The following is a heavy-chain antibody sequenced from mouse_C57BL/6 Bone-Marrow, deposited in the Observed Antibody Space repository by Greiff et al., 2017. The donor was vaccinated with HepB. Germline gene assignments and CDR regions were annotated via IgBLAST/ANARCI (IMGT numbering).Heavy chain of an antibody. CDR1: GFSFTSYG. CDR2: IWGVGST. V-gene: IGHV2-6*01. D-gene: IGHD2-1*01. Sequence: QVQLQQSGPGLVAPSQSLSITCTVSGFSFTSYGVDWVRQSPGKGLEWLGVIWGVGSTNYNSALKSRLSISKDNSKSKVFLKMNSLQTDDTAMYYCASWCYYGNVRRAMDNWGQGTSVTVSS. CDR3: ASWCYYGNVRRAMDN. J-gene: IGHJ4*01.